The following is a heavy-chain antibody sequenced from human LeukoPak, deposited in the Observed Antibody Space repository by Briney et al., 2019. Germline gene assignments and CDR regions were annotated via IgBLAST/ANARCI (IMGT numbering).Heavy chain of an antibody. CDR1: GYTFDSYW. V-gene: IGHV5-51*01. J-gene: IGHJ5*02. CDR3: ARLSGSYRGWFDP. Sequence: GESLKISCQGSGYTFDSYWIGWVRQMPARGLVWMGIIYPGDSDARYSPSFQGQVTFSADRSISTAYLQWSSLQGSDTAMYYCARLSGSYRGWFDPWGQGTLVTVSS. D-gene: IGHD1-26*01. CDR2: IYPGDSDA.